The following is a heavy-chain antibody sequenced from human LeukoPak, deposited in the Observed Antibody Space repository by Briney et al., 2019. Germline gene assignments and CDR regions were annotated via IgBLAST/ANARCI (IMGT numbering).Heavy chain of an antibody. V-gene: IGHV4-31*03. CDR1: GDSISTGGYY. CDR2: IYYSGST. Sequence: SQTPSLTCTVSGDSISTGGYYWAWIRQHRERGLEWIGYIYYSGSTHYNPSLQSRVTISVDTSKNQFSLNLNSVTAADTAVYYCARVIVVVPIGVYHYYAMDVWGQGTTVTVSS. CDR3: ARVIVVVPIGVYHYYAMDV. J-gene: IGHJ6*02. D-gene: IGHD2-2*01.